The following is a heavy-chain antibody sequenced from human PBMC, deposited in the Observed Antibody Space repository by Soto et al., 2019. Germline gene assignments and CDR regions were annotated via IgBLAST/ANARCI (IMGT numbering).Heavy chain of an antibody. J-gene: IGHJ4*02. CDR2: INHIGST. Sequence: PSETMPLTSHVSGATLIGYDWRWIRPPTGKGLEWIGEINHIGSTNHNPSLKSRATISVDTSKNQFSLKLSSVTAADTAVYYCAGWKVGAPIFGMPNDYWGQGTRVTVS. V-gene: IGHV4-34*04. CDR3: AGWKVGAPIFGMPNDY. D-gene: IGHD3-3*01. CDR1: GATLIGYD.